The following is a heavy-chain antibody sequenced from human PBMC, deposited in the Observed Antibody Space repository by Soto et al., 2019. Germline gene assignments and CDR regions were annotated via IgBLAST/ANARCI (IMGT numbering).Heavy chain of an antibody. CDR2: IWSAGLT. J-gene: IGHJ5*02. CDR3: ARELPPDL. D-gene: IGHD2-15*01. Sequence: GGSLRLSCAASGFTFSSYWMHWVRQAPGKGLEWVSIIWSAGLTYYADSVRGRFTISRDISKNILFLQMNNLRAEDSAIYYCARELPPDLWGQGTLVTVSS. CDR1: GFTFSSYW. V-gene: IGHV3-53*01.